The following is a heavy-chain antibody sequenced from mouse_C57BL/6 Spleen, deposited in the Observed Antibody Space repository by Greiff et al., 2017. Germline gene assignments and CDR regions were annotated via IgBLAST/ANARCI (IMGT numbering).Heavy chain of an antibody. CDR1: GFTFSSYA. CDR3: TRDGGYFDY. CDR2: ISSGGDYI. J-gene: IGHJ2*01. Sequence: DVHLVESGEGLVKPGGSLKLSCAASGFTFSSYAMSWVRQTPEKRLEWVAYISSGGDYIYYADTVKGRFTISRDNARNTLYLQMSSLKSEDTAMYYCTRDGGYFDYWGQGTTLTVSS. D-gene: IGHD2-3*01. V-gene: IGHV5-9-1*02.